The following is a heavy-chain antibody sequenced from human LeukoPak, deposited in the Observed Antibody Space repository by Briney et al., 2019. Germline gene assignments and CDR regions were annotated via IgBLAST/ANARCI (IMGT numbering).Heavy chain of an antibody. D-gene: IGHD6-13*01. V-gene: IGHV3-23*01. J-gene: IGHJ4*02. CDR1: GFTFSSYA. CDR2: ISGSGGST. Sequence: PGGSLRLSCAASGFTFSSYAMSWVRQAPGKGLEWVSAISGSGGSTYYADSVKGRFTISRDNSKNTLYLQMNSLRAEDTAVYYCAKSVALVSSNWSGLFDYWGQGTLVTVSS. CDR3: AKSVALVSSNWSGLFDY.